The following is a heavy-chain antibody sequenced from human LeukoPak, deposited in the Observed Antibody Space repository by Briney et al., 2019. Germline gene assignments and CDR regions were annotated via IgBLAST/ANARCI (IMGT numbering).Heavy chain of an antibody. CDR1: GFTFSDYY. V-gene: IGHV3-11*06. J-gene: IGHJ3*02. CDR3: ASSPRYFGAFDI. Sequence: PGGSLRLSCAASGFTFSDYYMSWIREAPGKGLEWVSYISSSSSYTNYADSVKGRFTISRDNAKNSLYLQMNSLRAEDTAVYYCASSPRYFGAFDIWGQGTMVTVSS. D-gene: IGHD3-9*01. CDR2: ISSSSSYT.